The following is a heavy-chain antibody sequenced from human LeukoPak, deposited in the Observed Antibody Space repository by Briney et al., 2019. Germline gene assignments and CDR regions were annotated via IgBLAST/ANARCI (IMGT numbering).Heavy chain of an antibody. CDR2: ISSTSSYI. CDR1: GFTFSFYS. J-gene: IGHJ6*03. D-gene: IGHD6-13*01. V-gene: IGHV3-21*06. Sequence: PGGSLRLSCAASGFTFSFYSVTWVRQARGKGLEWVASISSTSSYIYSADSVRSRFTISRDHAPYLAYMQMSSLRAEDTAVYYCARLDRADYSTSPVPYYNYYMNAWDKGTTVIVSS. CDR3: ARLDRADYSTSPVPYYNYYMNA.